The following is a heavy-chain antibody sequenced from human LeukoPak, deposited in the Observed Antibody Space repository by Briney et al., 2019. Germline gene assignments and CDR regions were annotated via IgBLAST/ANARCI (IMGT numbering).Heavy chain of an antibody. V-gene: IGHV3-23*01. CDR3: ARRSAYYDSSGYSDY. J-gene: IGHJ4*01. CDR2: ISGSGGST. CDR1: GFTFSSYA. D-gene: IGHD3-22*01. Sequence: GGSLRLSCAASGFTFSSYAMSWVRQAPGKGLEWVSAISGSGGSTYYADSVKGRFTISRDNSKNTLYLQMNSLRAEDTAVYYCARRSAYYDSSGYSDYWGQGTLVTVSS.